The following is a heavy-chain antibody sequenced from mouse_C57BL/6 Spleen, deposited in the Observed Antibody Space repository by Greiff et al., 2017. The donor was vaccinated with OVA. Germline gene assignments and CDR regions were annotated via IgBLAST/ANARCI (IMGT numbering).Heavy chain of an antibody. CDR2: IDPSDSYT. D-gene: IGHD3-1*01. CDR3: ASVGLLYAMDY. Sequence: VQLQQSGAELVRPGTSVKLSCKASGYTFTSYWMHWVKQRPGQGLEWIGVIDPSDSYTNYNQKFKGKATLTVDTSSSTAYMQLSSLTSEDSAVYDCASVGLLYAMDYWGQGTSVTVSS. V-gene: IGHV1-59*01. CDR1: GYTFTSYW. J-gene: IGHJ4*01.